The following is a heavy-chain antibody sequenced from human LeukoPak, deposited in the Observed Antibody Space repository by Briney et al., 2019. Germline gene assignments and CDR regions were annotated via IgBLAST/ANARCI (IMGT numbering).Heavy chain of an antibody. CDR2: ISHDGSNK. CDR3: ALEGDSFDY. V-gene: IGHV3-30*03. Sequence: GGSPRLSCAASGFTFSSYGMHWVRQAPGKGLEWVAVISHDGSNKYYADSVKGRFTISRDNSKNTLYLQMNSLRAEDTAVYYCALEGDSFDYWGQGTLVTVSS. CDR1: GFTFSSYG. D-gene: IGHD2-21*01. J-gene: IGHJ4*02.